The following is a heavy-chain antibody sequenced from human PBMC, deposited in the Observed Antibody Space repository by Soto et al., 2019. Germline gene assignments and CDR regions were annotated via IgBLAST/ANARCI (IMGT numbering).Heavy chain of an antibody. Sequence: ASVKVSCKVSGYTLTELSMHWVRQAPGKGLGWMGGFDPEDGETIYAQKFQGRVAMTEDTSTGTAYMELSSLRSEDTAVYYCATKSENCTNGVCSLIGFDYWGQGTLVTVSS. CDR2: FDPEDGET. CDR1: GYTLTELS. J-gene: IGHJ4*02. V-gene: IGHV1-24*01. D-gene: IGHD2-8*01. CDR3: ATKSENCTNGVCSLIGFDY.